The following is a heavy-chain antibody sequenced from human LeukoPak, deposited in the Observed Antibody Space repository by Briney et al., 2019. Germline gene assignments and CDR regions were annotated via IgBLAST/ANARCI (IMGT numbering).Heavy chain of an antibody. V-gene: IGHV3-11*01. D-gene: IGHD1-1*01. CDR1: GWTFSDYF. Sequence: PGGSLRLSCAGSGWTFSDYFMSWIRQAPGKGLEYVAYISSGGSTIYYADSVKGRFTISRHNAKNSLYLQLNSLRAEDTAVYYCARVPREADAVKTTPMDIWSKGTTVTGSS. CDR3: ARVPREADAVKTTPMDI. J-gene: IGHJ6*04. CDR2: ISSGGSTI.